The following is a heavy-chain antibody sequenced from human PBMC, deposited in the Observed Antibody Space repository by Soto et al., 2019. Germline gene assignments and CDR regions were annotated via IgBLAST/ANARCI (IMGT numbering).Heavy chain of an antibody. CDR1: GFTFGDYA. CDR3: TSPGIAAAGTAYYYYGMDV. CDR2: IRSKAYGGTT. Sequence: PGGSLRLSCTASGFTFGDYAMSWVRQAPGKGLEWVGFIRSKAYGGTTEYAASVKGRFTISRDDSKSIAYLQMNSLKTEDTAVYYCTSPGIAAAGTAYYYYGMDVWGQGTTVTVSS. D-gene: IGHD6-13*01. J-gene: IGHJ6*02. V-gene: IGHV3-49*04.